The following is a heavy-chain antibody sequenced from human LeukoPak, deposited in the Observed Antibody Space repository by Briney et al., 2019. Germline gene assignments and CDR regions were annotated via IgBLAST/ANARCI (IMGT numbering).Heavy chain of an antibody. V-gene: IGHV4-39*07. CDR1: GGSIRGSTYY. Sequence: SETLSLTCTVSGGSIRGSTYYWGWIRQPPGKGLEWIGSIYYSGSTYYNPSLKSRVTISVDKSKNQFSLKLSAVPAADTAVYYCARQSYYYDSSGYYYPYHFDYWGQGTLVTVSS. CDR3: ARQSYYYDSSGYYYPYHFDY. D-gene: IGHD3-22*01. CDR2: IYYSGST. J-gene: IGHJ4*02.